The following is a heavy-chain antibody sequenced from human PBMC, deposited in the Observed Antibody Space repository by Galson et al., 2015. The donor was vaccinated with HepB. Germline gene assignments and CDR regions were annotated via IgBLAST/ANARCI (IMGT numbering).Heavy chain of an antibody. CDR3: AREAGNVLGY. Sequence: CAISGDSVSSNIAAWNWIRQSPSRGLEWLGRTWYTSKWYSDYAVSVKSRITINPDTSKNQFSLQLNSVTPDDTAVYYCAREAGNVLGYWGQGTLVTVSS. J-gene: IGHJ4*02. D-gene: IGHD1-14*01. CDR2: TWYTSKWYS. V-gene: IGHV6-1*01. CDR1: GDSVSSNIAA.